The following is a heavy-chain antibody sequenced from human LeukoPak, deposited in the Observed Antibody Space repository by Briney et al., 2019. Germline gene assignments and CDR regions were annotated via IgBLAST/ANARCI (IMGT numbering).Heavy chain of an antibody. CDR1: GGPFSGSF. D-gene: IGHD2-15*01. CDR3: ARDGVVVAPTTGDWYFDL. CDR2: ITQSGST. Sequence: SETLSLTCGVYGGPFSGSFWSWIRQPPGKGLEWIGEITQSGSTNYNPSLKSRVTISVDTSKTQFSLKLSSVTAADTAVYYCARDGVVVAPTTGDWYFDLWGRGTLVTVSS. V-gene: IGHV4-34*01. J-gene: IGHJ2*01.